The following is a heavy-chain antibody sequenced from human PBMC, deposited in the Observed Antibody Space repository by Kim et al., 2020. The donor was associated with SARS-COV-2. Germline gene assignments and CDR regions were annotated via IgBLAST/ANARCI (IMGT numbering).Heavy chain of an antibody. CDR3: ARVMIAISGVFDI. V-gene: IGHV1-46*01. D-gene: IGHD2-21*01. J-gene: IGHJ3*02. Sequence: YAQKFQGRVTMTRDTSTSTVYMELSSLRSEDTAVYYCARVMIAISGVFDIWGPGTMVTVSS.